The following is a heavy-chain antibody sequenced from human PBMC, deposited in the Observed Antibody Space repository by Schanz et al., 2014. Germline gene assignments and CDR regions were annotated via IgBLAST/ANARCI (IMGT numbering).Heavy chain of an antibody. Sequence: EVQLVESGGGLVQPGGSLRLSCATSGFTFSTYAMSWVRQAPGKGLEWVSGISGSGGSTYYADSVKGRFTISRDNSKNTLYLQMNSLRAEDTAIYYCAKGRTVWSGSDRKYYFDYWGQGTLVTVSS. J-gene: IGHJ4*02. D-gene: IGHD1-26*01. CDR3: AKGRTVWSGSDRKYYFDY. V-gene: IGHV3-23*04. CDR1: GFTFSTYA. CDR2: ISGSGGST.